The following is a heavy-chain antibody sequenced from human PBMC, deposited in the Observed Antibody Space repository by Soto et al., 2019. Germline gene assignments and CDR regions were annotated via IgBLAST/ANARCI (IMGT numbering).Heavy chain of an antibody. CDR1: GFTFSSYA. CDR2: ISGSGGST. D-gene: IGHD5-12*01. J-gene: IGHJ4*02. Sequence: GGSLRLSCAASGFTFSSYAMTWVRQAPGKGLEWVSGISGSGGSTYYADSVKGQFTISRDNSKNTLYLLMNSLRAEDTAVYYCARVDGYTYPNDYWGQGTLVTVSS. CDR3: ARVDGYTYPNDY. V-gene: IGHV3-23*01.